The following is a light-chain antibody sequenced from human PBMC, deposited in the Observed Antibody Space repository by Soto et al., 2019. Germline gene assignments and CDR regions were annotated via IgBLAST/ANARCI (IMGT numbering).Light chain of an antibody. CDR2: EVT. J-gene: IGLJ3*02. CDR1: SSDVGGYNY. Sequence: QSVLTQPPSASGSPGQSVTISCTGTSSDVGGYNYVSWYQHYPGKAPKLVIYEVTKRPSGVPDRFSGSILGNKAALTITGAQAYDESDYYCVLYMGSGNWVFGGGTKVTVL. CDR3: VLYMGSGNWV. V-gene: IGLV2-8*01.